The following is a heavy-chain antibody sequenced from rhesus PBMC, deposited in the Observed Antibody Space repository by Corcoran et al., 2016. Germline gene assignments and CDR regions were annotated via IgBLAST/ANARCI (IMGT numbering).Heavy chain of an antibody. CDR3: ARLVVCTGYYTFDY. D-gene: IGHD3-3*01. CDR1: GGTISSGYCY. J-gene: IGHJ4*01. CDR2: IYSNREST. Sequence: QVQLQESGPGVVKPSETLSLTCAVSGGTISSGYCYWSWIRQPPGKGLEWIGGIYSNRESTNYNPSLKSRVTISKDTSKNQFSLKLSSVTATDTAVYYCARLVVCTGYYTFDYWGQGVLVTVSS. V-gene: IGHV4S12*01.